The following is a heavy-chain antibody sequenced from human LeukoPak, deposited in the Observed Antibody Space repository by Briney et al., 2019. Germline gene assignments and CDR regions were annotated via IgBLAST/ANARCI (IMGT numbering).Heavy chain of an antibody. Sequence: SETLSLTCTVSGGSINNYYWSWLRQPPGKGLEGIGYIYYRGSTNYNPSLKSRVTFSVDTSKNQFSLKLNSVTAADTAVYYCARGTGLSTTGESSSPNYDFDYWGQGTLVTVSS. D-gene: IGHD6-13*01. CDR2: IYYRGST. J-gene: IGHJ4*02. V-gene: IGHV4-59*01. CDR3: ARGTGLSTTGESSSPNYDFDY. CDR1: GGSINNYY.